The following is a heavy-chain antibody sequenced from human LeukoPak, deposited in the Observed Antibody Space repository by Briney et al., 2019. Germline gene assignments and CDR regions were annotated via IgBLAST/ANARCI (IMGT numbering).Heavy chain of an antibody. D-gene: IGHD4-17*01. Sequence: GESLKISCKGSGYSFTTYWIGWVRQMPGKGLEWMGIIYPDDSDTRYSPSFQGQVTISADKSINTAYLQWSSLKAPDTAMYYCARREDGDYTLDYWGQGTLVTVSS. CDR2: IYPDDSDT. J-gene: IGHJ4*02. CDR1: GYSFTTYW. V-gene: IGHV5-51*01. CDR3: ARREDGDYTLDY.